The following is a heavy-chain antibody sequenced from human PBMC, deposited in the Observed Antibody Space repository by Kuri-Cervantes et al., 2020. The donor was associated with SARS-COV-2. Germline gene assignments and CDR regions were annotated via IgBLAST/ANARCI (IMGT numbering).Heavy chain of an antibody. Sequence: GESLKISCAASGFTFSSYSMNWVRQAPGQGLEWVSSISSNNSYIYYADSVKGRFTISRDNAKNSLYLQMNSLRAEDTAVYDCASGYSSRLDAFDIWGQGTMVTVSS. V-gene: IGHV3-21*01. CDR2: ISSNNSYI. J-gene: IGHJ3*02. CDR1: GFTFSSYS. D-gene: IGHD6-13*01. CDR3: ASGYSSRLDAFDI.